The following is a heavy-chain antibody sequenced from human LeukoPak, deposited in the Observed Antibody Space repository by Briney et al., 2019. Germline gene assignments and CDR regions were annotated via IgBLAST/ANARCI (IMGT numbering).Heavy chain of an antibody. Sequence: PGGSLRLSCAASGFTFSSYSMNWVRQAPGKGLEWVSYISSSSSTIYYADSVKGRFTISRDNAKNSLYLQMNSLRAEDTAVYYCARSQKSRFGELLRPFDYWGQGTLVTVSS. CDR1: GFTFSSYS. D-gene: IGHD3-10*02. CDR2: ISSSSSTI. J-gene: IGHJ4*02. V-gene: IGHV3-48*01. CDR3: ARSQKSRFGELLRPFDY.